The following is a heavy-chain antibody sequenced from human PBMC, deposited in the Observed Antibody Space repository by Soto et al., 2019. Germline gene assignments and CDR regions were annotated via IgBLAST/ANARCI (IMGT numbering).Heavy chain of an antibody. D-gene: IGHD3-10*01. CDR1: GGTFSSYA. CDR3: ARRKLWFGELRYYGMDV. J-gene: IGHJ6*02. V-gene: IGHV1-69*06. CDR2: IIPIFGTA. Sequence: GASVKVSCKASGGTFSSYAISWLRQAPGQGLEWMGGIIPIFGTANYAQKFQGRVTITADKSTSTAYMELSSLRSEDTAVYYCARRKLWFGELRYYGMDVWGQGTTVTVSS.